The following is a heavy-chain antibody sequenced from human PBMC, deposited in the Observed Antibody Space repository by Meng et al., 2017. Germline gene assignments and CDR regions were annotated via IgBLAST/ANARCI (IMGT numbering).Heavy chain of an antibody. D-gene: IGHD4-17*01. CDR3: ARVMMTTVPYANY. Sequence: LRLQGSGPGLVMPSGTLSLTCTVSGGSISSSSSYWGWIRQPPGKGLEWIGSIYYSGSTYYNPSLKSRVTISVDTSKNQFSLKLSSVTAADTAVYYCARVMMTTVPYANYWGQGTLVTVSS. CDR1: GGSISSSSSY. V-gene: IGHV4-39*07. J-gene: IGHJ4*02. CDR2: IYYSGST.